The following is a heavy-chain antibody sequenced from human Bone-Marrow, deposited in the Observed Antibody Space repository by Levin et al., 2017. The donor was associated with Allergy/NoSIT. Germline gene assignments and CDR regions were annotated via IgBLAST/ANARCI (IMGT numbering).Heavy chain of an antibody. Sequence: MASETLSLTCTVSGGSISSSDYYWGWIRQPPGKGLEWIGNIYYSGSTYYNPSLKSRVTISVDTSKNQFSLRLSSVTAADTAVYYCARLKYAGNTGRWFDPWGQGTLVTVSS. CDR3: ARLKYAGNTGRWFDP. J-gene: IGHJ5*02. V-gene: IGHV4-39*01. CDR1: GGSISSSDYY. CDR2: IYYSGST. D-gene: IGHD1-14*01.